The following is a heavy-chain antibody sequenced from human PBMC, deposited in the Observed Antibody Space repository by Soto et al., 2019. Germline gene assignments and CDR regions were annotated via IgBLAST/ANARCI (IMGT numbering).Heavy chain of an antibody. D-gene: IGHD3-3*01. J-gene: IGHJ4*02. V-gene: IGHV3-15*01. Sequence: GGSLRLSCAASGFTFSNAWMSWVRQAPGKGLEWVGRIKSKTDGGTTDYAAPVKGRFTISRDDSKNTLYLQMNSLKTEDTAVYYCTTSYYDFWSGYYFDPPALDYWGQGTLVTVSS. CDR3: TTSYYDFWSGYYFDPPALDY. CDR1: GFTFSNAW. CDR2: IKSKTDGGTT.